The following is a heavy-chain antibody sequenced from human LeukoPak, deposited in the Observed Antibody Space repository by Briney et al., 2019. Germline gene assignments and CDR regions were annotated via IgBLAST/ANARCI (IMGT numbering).Heavy chain of an antibody. Sequence: GASVKVSCKASGYTVTGHYLHWVRQAPGQGLEWMGWINPNSGGTNYAQKFQGRVTMTRDTSINTAYMELSSLRSDDTAVYYCAVAVAGAFPLDYWGQGTLVTVSS. V-gene: IGHV1-2*02. D-gene: IGHD6-19*01. CDR3: AVAVAGAFPLDY. J-gene: IGHJ4*02. CDR2: INPNSGGT. CDR1: GYTVTGHY.